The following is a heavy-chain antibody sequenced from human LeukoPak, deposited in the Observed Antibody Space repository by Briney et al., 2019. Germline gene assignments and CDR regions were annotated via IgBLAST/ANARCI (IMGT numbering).Heavy chain of an antibody. CDR2: MNPNSGNT. CDR1: GYTFTSYD. J-gene: IGHJ4*02. Sequence: ASVKVSCKASGYTFTSYDINWVRQATGQGLEWMGWMNPNSGNTGYAQKFQGRVTITRNTSISTAYMELSSLRSEDTAVYYCARGGRGLQYSNCWGQGTLVTVSS. D-gene: IGHD1-26*01. V-gene: IGHV1-8*01. CDR3: ARGGRGLQYSNC.